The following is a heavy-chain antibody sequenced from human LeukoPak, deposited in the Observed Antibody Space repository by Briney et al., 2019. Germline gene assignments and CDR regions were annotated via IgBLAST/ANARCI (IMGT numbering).Heavy chain of an antibody. CDR1: GFTFSSYA. V-gene: IGHV3-23*01. J-gene: IGHJ5*02. CDR3: AKDGYSSGWYWFDP. CDR2: ISGSGGST. Sequence: PGGSLRLSCAASGFTFSSYAMSWVRQAPGEGLEWVSAISGSGGSTYYADSVKGRFTISRDNSKNTLYLQMNSLRAEDTAVYYCAKDGYSSGWYWFDPWGQGTLVTVSS. D-gene: IGHD6-19*01.